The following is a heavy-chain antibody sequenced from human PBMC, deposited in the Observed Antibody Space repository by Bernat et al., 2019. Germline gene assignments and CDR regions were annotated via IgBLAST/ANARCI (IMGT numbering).Heavy chain of an antibody. V-gene: IGHV3-21*01. CDR3: ARNRYSYGFLDAFDI. CDR1: GFTFSSYS. Sequence: EVQLVESGGGLVKPGGSLRLSCAASGFTFSSYSMNWVRQAPGKGLEWVSSISSSSRYIYYADSVKGRFTISRDNAKNSLYLQMNSLRAEDTAVYYCARNRYSYGFLDAFDIWGQGTMVTVSS. J-gene: IGHJ3*02. D-gene: IGHD5-18*01. CDR2: ISSSSRYI.